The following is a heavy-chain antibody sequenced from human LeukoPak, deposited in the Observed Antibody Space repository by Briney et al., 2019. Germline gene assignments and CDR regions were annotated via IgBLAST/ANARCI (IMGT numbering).Heavy chain of an antibody. CDR2: IRYDGSNK. D-gene: IGHD2-15*01. J-gene: IGHJ4*02. CDR1: GFTFSSYG. Sequence: PGGSLLLSCAASGFTFSSYGMHWVRQAPGKGLEWVAFIRYDGSNKYYADSVKGRFTISRDNSKNTLYLQMNSLRAEDTAVYYCAKWGCSGGSCYPFDYWGQGTLVTVSS. V-gene: IGHV3-30*02. CDR3: AKWGCSGGSCYPFDY.